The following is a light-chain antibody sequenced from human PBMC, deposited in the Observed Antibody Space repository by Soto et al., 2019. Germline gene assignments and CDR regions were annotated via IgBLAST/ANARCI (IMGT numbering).Light chain of an antibody. CDR2: GAS. Sequence: EIVLTQSAGTLSWSPGERATLSWRASQSVSSSYLAWYQQKTGQAPRLLIYGASSRATGIPDRFSGSGYGTDFNLTISRLETEDFAVYYCQQYGSSPPTFGQGTKVDIK. V-gene: IGKV3-20*01. J-gene: IGKJ1*01. CDR3: QQYGSSPPT. CDR1: QSVSSSY.